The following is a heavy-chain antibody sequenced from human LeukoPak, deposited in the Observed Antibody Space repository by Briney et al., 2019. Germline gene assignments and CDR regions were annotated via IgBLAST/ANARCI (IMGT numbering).Heavy chain of an antibody. CDR3: AKDRLFIAVAGTSDY. V-gene: IGHV3-23*01. J-gene: IGHJ4*02. Sequence: GGSLRLSCAASGFTFSSYAMRWVRQAPGKGLEWVSAISGSGGSTYYADSVKGRFTISRDNSKNTLYLQMNSLRAEDTAVYYCAKDRLFIAVAGTSDYWGQGTLVTVSS. CDR1: GFTFSSYA. CDR2: ISGSGGST. D-gene: IGHD6-19*01.